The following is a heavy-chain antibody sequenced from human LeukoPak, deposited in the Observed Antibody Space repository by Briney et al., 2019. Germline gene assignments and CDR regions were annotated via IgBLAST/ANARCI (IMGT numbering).Heavy chain of an antibody. J-gene: IGHJ4*02. CDR3: ARDIGDYYGSGSYWLL. CDR1: GYIFTNYN. Sequence: GASVKVSCKASGYIFTNYNIHWVRQAPGQGLEWMGWVNPHSGGTKFAQKFQGRVTMTRDTSISTAYMEVSSLRSDDTAVYYCARDIGDYYGSGSYWLLWGQGTLVTVAS. V-gene: IGHV1-2*02. CDR2: VNPHSGGT. D-gene: IGHD3-10*01.